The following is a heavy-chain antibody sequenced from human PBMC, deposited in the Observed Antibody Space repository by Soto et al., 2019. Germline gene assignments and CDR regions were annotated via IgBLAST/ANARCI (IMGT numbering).Heavy chain of an antibody. J-gene: IGHJ6*02. D-gene: IGHD6-13*01. V-gene: IGHV3-66*01. CDR2: IYSGGST. Sequence: GESLKISCAASGFTVSSNYMSWVRQAPGKGLEWVSVIYSGGSTYYADSVKGRFTISRDNSKTTLYLQMNSLRAEDTAVYYCARDRAAAGTGCYYGMDVWGQGTTVTVSS. CDR3: ARDRAAAGTGCYYGMDV. CDR1: GFTVSSNY.